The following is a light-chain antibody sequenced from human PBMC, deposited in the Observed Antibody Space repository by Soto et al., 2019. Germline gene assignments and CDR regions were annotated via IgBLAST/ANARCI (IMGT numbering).Light chain of an antibody. CDR1: QGVSNW. CDR2: DAS. Sequence: DIQMTQSPSTLSASVGDTVTITCRASQGVSNWVAWYRQKPVQAPELLIYDASTLHSGVPSRFSGSGYGTDFTLTISNLQPADSAAYACQQYDSYTYTFGQGTKLEV. CDR3: QQYDSYTYT. J-gene: IGKJ2*01. V-gene: IGKV1-5*01.